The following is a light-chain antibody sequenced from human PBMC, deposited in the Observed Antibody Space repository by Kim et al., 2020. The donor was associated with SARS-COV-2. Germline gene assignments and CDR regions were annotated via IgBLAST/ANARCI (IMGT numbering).Light chain of an antibody. CDR1: LGIRND. Sequence: DIQMTQSPSSLSASVGDRVTITCRASLGIRNDLLGWYQQKPGRAPKRLIYSASRLQSGVPSRFSGSGSGTEFTLTISSLQPEDFATYYCLQHNSYPPTFGQGTKLEI. CDR3: LQHNSYPPT. CDR2: SAS. V-gene: IGKV1-17*01. J-gene: IGKJ2*01.